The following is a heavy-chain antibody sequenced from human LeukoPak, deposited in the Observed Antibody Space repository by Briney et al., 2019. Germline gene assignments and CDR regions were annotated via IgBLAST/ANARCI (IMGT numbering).Heavy chain of an antibody. J-gene: IGHJ4*02. CDR1: GFTFSSYA. CDR2: ISYNSENI. V-gene: IGHV3-21*01. Sequence: PGGSLRLSCAASGFTFSSYAMSWVRQAPGKGLEWVSSISYNSENIYYADSVKGRFTISRDNAKNSLYLQMNSLRAEDTAVYYCARGLCGGDCYDYWGQGTLVTVSS. CDR3: ARGLCGGDCYDY. D-gene: IGHD2-21*01.